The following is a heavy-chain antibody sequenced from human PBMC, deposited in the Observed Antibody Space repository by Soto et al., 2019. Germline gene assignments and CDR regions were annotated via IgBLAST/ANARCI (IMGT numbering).Heavy chain of an antibody. V-gene: IGHV3-13*01. CDR3: ARGLLGAIDY. Sequence: EVQLVESGGALVPPGGSLRLSCAASGFTFSYYDMQWVRQAEGKGLEWVAAIGTSDDTYYADSVQGRFSISREDAKYFLYLQMRSLRAEDAAVYYFARGLLGAIDYWGQGTLVTVSS. D-gene: IGHD3-16*01. CDR1: GFTFSYYD. CDR2: IGTSDDT. J-gene: IGHJ4*02.